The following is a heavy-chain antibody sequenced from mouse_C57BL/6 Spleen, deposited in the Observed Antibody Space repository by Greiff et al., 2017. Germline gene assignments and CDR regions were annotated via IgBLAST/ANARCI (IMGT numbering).Heavy chain of an antibody. J-gene: IGHJ4*01. CDR2: IYPRSGNT. CDR1: GYTFTSYG. Sequence: VQLVESGAELARPGASVKLSCKASGYTFTSYGISWVKQRTGQGLEWIGEIYPRSGNTYYNEKFKGKATLTADKSSSTAYMELRSLTSEDSAVYFCARDTLLLRYYAMDYWGQGTSVTVSS. D-gene: IGHD1-1*01. CDR3: ARDTLLLRYYAMDY. V-gene: IGHV1-81*01.